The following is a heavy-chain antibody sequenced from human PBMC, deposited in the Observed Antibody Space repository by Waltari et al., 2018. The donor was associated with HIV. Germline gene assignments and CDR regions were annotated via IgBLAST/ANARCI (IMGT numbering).Heavy chain of an antibody. J-gene: IGHJ6*02. CDR3: ARDHGGGTSYYYGMDV. Sequence: QVQLVQSGAEVKRPGSSVKVSCTASGGTFSRYANSWVRQAPGQGLEWMGGIIPIFGTANYAQKFQGRVTITADESTSTAYMELSSLRSEDTAVYYCARDHGGGTSYYYGMDVWGQGTTVTVSS. V-gene: IGHV1-69*01. D-gene: IGHD2-15*01. CDR2: IIPIFGTA. CDR1: GGTFSRYA.